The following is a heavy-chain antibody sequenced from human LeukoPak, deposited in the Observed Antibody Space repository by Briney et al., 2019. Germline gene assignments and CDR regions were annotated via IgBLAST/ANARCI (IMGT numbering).Heavy chain of an antibody. CDR3: ARGILWFGELLYPSYFDY. Sequence: SETLSLTCTVSGGSITNSIYNWGWIRQPPGKGLGWIGSIYYSGSTYYNPSLKSRVTISVDTSKNQFSLKLSSVTAADTAVYYCARGILWFGELLYPSYFDYWGQGTLVTVSS. V-gene: IGHV4-39*07. CDR1: GGSITNSIYN. J-gene: IGHJ4*02. D-gene: IGHD3-10*01. CDR2: IYYSGST.